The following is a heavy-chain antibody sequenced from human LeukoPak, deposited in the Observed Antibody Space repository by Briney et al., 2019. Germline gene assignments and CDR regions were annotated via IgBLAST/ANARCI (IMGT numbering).Heavy chain of an antibody. J-gene: IGHJ4*02. CDR1: GFTFSNAW. CDR3: TRYFTMTDFDY. Sequence: GGSLRLSCAASGFTFSNAWMSWVRQAPGKGLEWVGRIKSKTDGGTTDYAAPVKGRFTISRDDSKNTLYLQMNSLKTEDTAVYYCTRYFTMTDFDYWGQGTLVTVSS. CDR2: IKSKTDGGTT. D-gene: IGHD2-8*01. V-gene: IGHV3-15*01.